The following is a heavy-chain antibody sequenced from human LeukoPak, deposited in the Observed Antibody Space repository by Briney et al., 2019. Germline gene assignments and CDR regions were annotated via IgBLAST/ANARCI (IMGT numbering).Heavy chain of an antibody. Sequence: GGSLRLXCAASGFTFSSYAMSWVRQAPGKGLEWLSVISGSGDSTHYADSVTGRFTISRDISKNTLYLQMNSLRAEDTAVYYCAREVGATDYWGQGTQVTVSP. CDR1: GFTFSSYA. CDR2: ISGSGDST. CDR3: AREVGATDY. D-gene: IGHD1-26*01. J-gene: IGHJ4*02. V-gene: IGHV3-23*01.